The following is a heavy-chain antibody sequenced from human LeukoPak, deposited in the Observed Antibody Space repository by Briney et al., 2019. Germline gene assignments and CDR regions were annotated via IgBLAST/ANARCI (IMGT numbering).Heavy chain of an antibody. D-gene: IGHD3-10*01. CDR3: ARDSGTTGEVKFDP. V-gene: IGHV4-59*12. Sequence: SETLSLTCTVSGGSISPYYWSWIRQPPGKGLEWIGYIYYSGSTNHNPSLKSRVTMSVDTSKNQFSLKLTSVTAADTAIYYCARDSGTTGEVKFDPWGQGTLVTVSS. CDR1: GGSISPYY. J-gene: IGHJ5*02. CDR2: IYYSGST.